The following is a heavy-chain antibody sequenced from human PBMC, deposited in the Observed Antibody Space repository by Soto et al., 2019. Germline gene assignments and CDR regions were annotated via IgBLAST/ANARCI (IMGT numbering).Heavy chain of an antibody. CDR3: ARDISPGYSGYDALFAY. Sequence: PGESLKISCAASGFTFSPYSMNWVRQAPGKGLEWVSYISSSSSTIYYADSVKGRFTISRDNAKNSLYLQMNSLRAEDTAVYYCARDISPGYSGYDALFAYWGQGTLVTVSS. V-gene: IGHV3-48*01. D-gene: IGHD5-12*01. CDR2: ISSSSSTI. J-gene: IGHJ4*02. CDR1: GFTFSPYS.